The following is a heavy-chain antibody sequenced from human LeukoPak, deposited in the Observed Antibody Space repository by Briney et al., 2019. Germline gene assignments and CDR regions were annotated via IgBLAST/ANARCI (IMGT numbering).Heavy chain of an antibody. CDR1: GGSFSGYY. CDR2: INHSGST. V-gene: IGHV4-34*01. J-gene: IGHJ6*04. D-gene: IGHD2-15*01. CDR3: ARQSPLDCSGGSCYPSPFRYYYGMDV. Sequence: SETLSLTCAVYGGSFSGYYWSWIRQPPGKGLEWIGEINHSGSTNYNPSLKIRVTISVDTSKNQFSLKLSSVTAADTAVYYCARQSPLDCSGGSCYPSPFRYYYGMDVWGKGTTVTVSS.